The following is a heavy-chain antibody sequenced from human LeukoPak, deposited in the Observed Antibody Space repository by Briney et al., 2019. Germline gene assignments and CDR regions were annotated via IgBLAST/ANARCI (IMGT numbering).Heavy chain of an antibody. Sequence: SETLSLTCTDSGGSISSGGYYWSWIRQHPGKGLEWIAYIYYTGSTYYNPSLKSRLTISVDRSKNQFSLRLSSMTAADTAVYYCARVPSVIDAFDIWGQGTMVTVSS. V-gene: IGHV4-31*03. CDR3: ARVPSVIDAFDI. CDR2: IYYTGST. J-gene: IGHJ3*02. CDR1: GGSISSGGYY. D-gene: IGHD2-21*01.